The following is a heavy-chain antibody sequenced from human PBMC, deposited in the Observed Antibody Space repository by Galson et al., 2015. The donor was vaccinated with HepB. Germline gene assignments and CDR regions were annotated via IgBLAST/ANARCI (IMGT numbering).Heavy chain of an antibody. CDR1: GFTFSNYG. V-gene: IGHV3-30*18. CDR2: ISYDGSKE. Sequence: CAVSGFTFSNYGMHWVRQAPGKGLEWVAVISYDGSKEYYGDSVKGRFAISRDNSKNTVYLQMNSLRDEDTAIYYCAKVIFYYGSGSYPLDDWGQGTLVTVSS. J-gene: IGHJ4*02. D-gene: IGHD3-10*01. CDR3: AKVIFYYGSGSYPLDD.